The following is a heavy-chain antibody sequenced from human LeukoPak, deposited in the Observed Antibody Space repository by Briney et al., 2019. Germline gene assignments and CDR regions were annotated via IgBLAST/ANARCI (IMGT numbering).Heavy chain of an antibody. CDR3: ASQWLLRY. Sequence: PGGSLRLSCAASGFTFSSNGMHWVRQAPGKGLEWVVVTWYDGNKKYYADSVKGRFTISRDNAKSSLYLQMNSLRAEDTAVYYCASQWLLRYWGQGTLVTVSS. CDR2: TWYDGNKK. J-gene: IGHJ4*02. D-gene: IGHD3-22*01. V-gene: IGHV3-33*03. CDR1: GFTFSSNG.